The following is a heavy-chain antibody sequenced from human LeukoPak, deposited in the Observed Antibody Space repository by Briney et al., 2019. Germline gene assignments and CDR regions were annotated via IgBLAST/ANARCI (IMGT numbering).Heavy chain of an antibody. D-gene: IGHD3-22*01. CDR2: IYYSWST. CDR3: ARSSEGYYDSSGHDY. Sequence: SETLSLTCTVSGGSISSSSCYWGWIRQPPGKGLEWIGSIYYSWSTYYNPSLKSRVTISVDTSKNQFSLKLSSVTAADTAVCYCARSSEGYYDSSGHDYWGQGTLVTVSS. V-gene: IGHV4-39*01. CDR1: GGSISSSSCY. J-gene: IGHJ4*02.